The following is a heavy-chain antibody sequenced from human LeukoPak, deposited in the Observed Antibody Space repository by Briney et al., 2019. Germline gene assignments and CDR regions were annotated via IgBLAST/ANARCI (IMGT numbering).Heavy chain of an antibody. J-gene: IGHJ6*03. Sequence: GGSLRLSCAASGFTFSSYSMNWVRQAPGKGLEWVSSISSSSSYIYYADSVKGRFTISRDNAKNSLYLQMNSLRAEDTAVYYCAREAYDDFWSGSWRYYYYMDVWGKGITATVSS. CDR2: ISSSSSYI. CDR1: GFTFSSYS. CDR3: AREAYDDFWSGSWRYYYYMDV. V-gene: IGHV3-21*01. D-gene: IGHD3-3*01.